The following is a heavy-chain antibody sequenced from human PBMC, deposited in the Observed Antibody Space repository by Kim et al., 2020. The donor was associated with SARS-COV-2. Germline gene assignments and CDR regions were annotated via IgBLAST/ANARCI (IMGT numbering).Heavy chain of an antibody. J-gene: IGHJ6*02. D-gene: IGHD2-15*01. Sequence: GGSRRLSCAASGFTFSSYSMNWVRQAPGKGLEWVSSIGSSSYFKYYADSVKGRFTISRDDAKNSLYLQMNSLRAEDTAVYYCARDWAPERIVRVGGMDVWDQGITTTVS. CDR2: IGSSSYFK. CDR3: ARDWAPERIVRVGGMDV. V-gene: IGHV3-21*01. CDR1: GFTFSSYS.